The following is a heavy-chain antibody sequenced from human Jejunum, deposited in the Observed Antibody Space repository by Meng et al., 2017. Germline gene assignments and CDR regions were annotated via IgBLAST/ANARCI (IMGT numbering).Heavy chain of an antibody. J-gene: IGHJ4*02. V-gene: IGHV1-2*06. Sequence: QVQLLQSGAEVKEPAASVMVSCTASAYTFTDYYIHWVRQSPGQGLEWMGRIQPDSGVTSFAQKFRGRLTLTRDTSINTAYMDLSTLTSDDTAVYYCARVEAPEDDYWGQGTLVTVSS. CDR2: IQPDSGVT. CDR1: AYTFTDYY. CDR3: ARVEAPEDDY.